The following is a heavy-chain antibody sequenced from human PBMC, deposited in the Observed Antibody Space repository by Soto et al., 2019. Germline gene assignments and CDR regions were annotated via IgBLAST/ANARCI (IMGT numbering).Heavy chain of an antibody. J-gene: IGHJ5*02. CDR2: INPNSGGT. V-gene: IGHV1-2*02. CDR3: ATFVSSSRGGNWFDP. CDR1: GYTFTGYY. D-gene: IGHD6-6*01. Sequence: ASVKVSCKASGYTFTGYYMHWVRQAPGQGLEWMGWINPNSGGTNYAQKFQGRVTMTRDTSISTAYMELSRLRSDDTAVYYCATFVSSSRGGNWFDPWGQGTLVTVSS.